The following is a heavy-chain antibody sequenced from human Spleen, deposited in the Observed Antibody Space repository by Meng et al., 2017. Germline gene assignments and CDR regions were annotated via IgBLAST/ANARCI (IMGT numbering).Heavy chain of an antibody. CDR2: INTNTGKP. CDR3: ARDWQYFQH. V-gene: IGHV7-4-1*02. Sequence: QVQLVQFGAEVKKPGASGKGSCKASGYTFISYPMKWVRQAPGQGLEWMGWINTNTGKPTYAQGFTGRFVFSLDTSVSTAYLQISSLKADDTAVYYCARDWQYFQHWGQGTLVTVSS. CDR1: GYTFISYP. J-gene: IGHJ1*01.